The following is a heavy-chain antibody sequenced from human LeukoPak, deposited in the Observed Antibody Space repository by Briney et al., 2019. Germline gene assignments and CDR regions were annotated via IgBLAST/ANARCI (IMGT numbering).Heavy chain of an antibody. Sequence: ASVKVSCKASGYTFTSYGISWVRQAPGQGLEWMGGIIPIFGTANYAQKFQGRVTITADESTSTAYMELSSLRSEDTAVYYCARGRDIVLMVYDTPSFTSDAFDIWGQGTMVTVSS. CDR3: ARGRDIVLMVYDTPSFTSDAFDI. J-gene: IGHJ3*02. V-gene: IGHV1-69*13. CDR2: IIPIFGTA. D-gene: IGHD2-8*01. CDR1: GYTFTSYG.